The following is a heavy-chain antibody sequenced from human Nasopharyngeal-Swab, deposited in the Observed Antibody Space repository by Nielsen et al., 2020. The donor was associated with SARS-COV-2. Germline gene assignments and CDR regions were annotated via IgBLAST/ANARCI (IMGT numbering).Heavy chain of an antibody. CDR2: ISGSGGST. J-gene: IGHJ4*02. CDR1: GFPFRSYA. V-gene: IGHV3-23*01. CDR3: ARLTRITGTIVY. Sequence: GESLKISCAASGFPFRSYAMSWVRQAPGKGLEWVSAISGSGGSTYYADSVKGRFTISRDNSKNTLYLQMNSLRAEDTAVYYCARLTRITGTIVYWGQGTLVTVSS. D-gene: IGHD1-7*01.